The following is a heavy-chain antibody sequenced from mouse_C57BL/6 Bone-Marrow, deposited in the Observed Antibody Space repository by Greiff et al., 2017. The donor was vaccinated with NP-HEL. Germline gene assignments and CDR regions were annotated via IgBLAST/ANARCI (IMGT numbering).Heavy chain of an antibody. J-gene: IGHJ2*01. CDR2: ISDGGSYT. Sequence: EVQLVESGGGLVKPGGSLKLSCAASGFTFSSYAMSWVRQTPEKRLEWVATISDGGSYTYYPDNVKGRFTISRDNAKNNLYLQMSHLKSEGTAMYYCARSSFPPFDYWGQGTTLTVSS. V-gene: IGHV5-4*01. CDR3: ARSSFPPFDY. D-gene: IGHD1-2*01. CDR1: GFTFSSYA.